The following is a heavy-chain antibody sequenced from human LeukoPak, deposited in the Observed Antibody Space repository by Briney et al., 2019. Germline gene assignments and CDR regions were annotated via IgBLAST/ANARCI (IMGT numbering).Heavy chain of an antibody. CDR1: GFTFSSYS. D-gene: IGHD3-16*01. J-gene: IGHJ6*03. CDR3: ARDLDYYYMDV. Sequence: GGSLRLSCAASGFTFSSYSMNWVRQAPGKGLEWVSSISNSSSYIYYADSVKGRFTISRDNAKNSLYLQMNSLRAEDTAVYYCARDLDYYYMDVWGKGPRSPSP. CDR2: ISNSSSYI. V-gene: IGHV3-21*01.